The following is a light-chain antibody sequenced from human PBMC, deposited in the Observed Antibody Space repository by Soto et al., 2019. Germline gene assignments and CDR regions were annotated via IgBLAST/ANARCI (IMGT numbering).Light chain of an antibody. CDR3: QQYYSTPLT. Sequence: DIVMTQSPDSLAVSLGERATINCKSSQSVLYSSNNKNYLAWYQQKPGQPPKLLIYWASTRESRVPDRFSGSGSGTDFTLTISSLQAEDVAVYYCQQYYSTPLTFGQGTKLEIK. CDR1: QSVLYSSNNKNY. CDR2: WAS. J-gene: IGKJ2*01. V-gene: IGKV4-1*01.